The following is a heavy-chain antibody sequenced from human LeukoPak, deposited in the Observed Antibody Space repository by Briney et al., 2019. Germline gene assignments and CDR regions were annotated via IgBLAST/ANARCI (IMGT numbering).Heavy chain of an antibody. J-gene: IGHJ4*02. CDR3: ASRKLGNDY. CDR1: GGSLNTPNYY. V-gene: IGHV4-39*07. Sequence: SETLSLTCTVSGGSLNTPNYYWGWIRQTPGKGLEWIGNIFYSGGTYYNPSLKSRVTISVDTSKNQFSLKLSSVTAADTAVYYCASRKLGNDYWGQGTLVTVSS. CDR2: IFYSGGT. D-gene: IGHD7-27*01.